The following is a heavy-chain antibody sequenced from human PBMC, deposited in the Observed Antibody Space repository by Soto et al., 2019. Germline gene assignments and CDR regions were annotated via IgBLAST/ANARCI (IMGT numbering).Heavy chain of an antibody. CDR3: ARDYSSSSPGWFDP. Sequence: PSATMSLTCTVAEGSSSMYYVSWLRQNPGKGLEWIGYIYYSGSTNYNPSLKSRVTISVDTSKNQFSLKLSSVTAADTAVYYCARDYSSSSPGWFDPWGQGTLVTVSS. D-gene: IGHD6-6*01. CDR1: EGSSSMYY. J-gene: IGHJ5*02. V-gene: IGHV4-59*01. CDR2: IYYSGST.